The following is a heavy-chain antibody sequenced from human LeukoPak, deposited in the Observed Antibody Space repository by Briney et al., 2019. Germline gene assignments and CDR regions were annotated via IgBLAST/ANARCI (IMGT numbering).Heavy chain of an antibody. Sequence: SETLSLTCIFSGDSISNYYWSWIRQRPGKGLEYIRYISYSGSTNYNPSLKSRVTISIDTSKNQFSLKLRSVTAADTAIYYCARQGYDILTGYIDAFHIWGQGTMVTVSS. J-gene: IGHJ3*02. D-gene: IGHD3-9*01. CDR1: GDSISNYY. V-gene: IGHV4-59*08. CDR3: ARQGYDILTGYIDAFHI. CDR2: ISYSGST.